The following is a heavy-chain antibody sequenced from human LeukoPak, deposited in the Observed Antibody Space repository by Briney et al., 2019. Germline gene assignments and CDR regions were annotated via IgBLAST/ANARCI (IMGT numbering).Heavy chain of an antibody. V-gene: IGHV4-39*07. CDR3: ARGARRVVQLERRVRPYYFDY. D-gene: IGHD1-1*01. CDR2: IYYSGST. J-gene: IGHJ4*02. CDR1: GGSISSSSYY. Sequence: SETLSLTCTVSGGSISSSSYYWGWIRQPPGKGLEWIGSIYYSGSTYYNPSLKSRVTISVDTSKNQFSLKLSSVTAADTAVYYCARGARRVVQLERRVRPYYFDYWGQGTLVTVSS.